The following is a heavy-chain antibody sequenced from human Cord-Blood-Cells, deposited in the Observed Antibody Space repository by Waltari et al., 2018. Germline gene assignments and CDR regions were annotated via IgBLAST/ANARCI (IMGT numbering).Heavy chain of an antibody. CDR1: GGTFSSYA. CDR3: ARGTRGGITIFGVVFDY. D-gene: IGHD3-3*01. Sequence: QPQLAQSGAVVQTPGSSVKVSCTAPGGTFSSYAISWVRQAPGHGLAWMGGIIPIFGTANYAQKFQGRVTITADESASTAYMELSSLRSEDTAVYYCARGTRGGITIFGVVFDYWGQGTLVTVSS. J-gene: IGHJ4*02. V-gene: IGHV1-69*01. CDR2: IIPIFGTA.